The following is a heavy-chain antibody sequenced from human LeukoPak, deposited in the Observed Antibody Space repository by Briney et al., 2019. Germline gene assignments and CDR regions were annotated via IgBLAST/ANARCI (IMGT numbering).Heavy chain of an antibody. CDR3: ARDVSLVVGASDF. Sequence: AGGSLRLSCAASGFTFSSYWMHWVRQAPGKGLVWVSRINSDGSSTSYADSVKGRFTISRDDSKNTLYLHINSLRAEDTAIYYCARDVSLVVGASDFWGQGTPVTVSS. V-gene: IGHV3-74*01. CDR1: GFTFSSYW. J-gene: IGHJ4*02. CDR2: INSDGSST. D-gene: IGHD2-15*01.